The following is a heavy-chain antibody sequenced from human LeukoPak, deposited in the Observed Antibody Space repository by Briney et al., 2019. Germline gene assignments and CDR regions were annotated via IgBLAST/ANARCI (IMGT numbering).Heavy chain of an antibody. CDR1: GGSFSGYY. V-gene: IGHV4-34*01. D-gene: IGHD3-22*01. CDR3: ASRPWYYDSSPFDY. J-gene: IGHJ4*02. CDR2: INHSGSN. Sequence: SETLSLTCAVYGGSFSGYYWSWLRQPPGKGVGWVWEINHSGSNNYNPSLKSRVTISVDTSKNQFSLKLSSVTAADTAVYYCASRPWYYDSSPFDYWGQGTLVTVSS.